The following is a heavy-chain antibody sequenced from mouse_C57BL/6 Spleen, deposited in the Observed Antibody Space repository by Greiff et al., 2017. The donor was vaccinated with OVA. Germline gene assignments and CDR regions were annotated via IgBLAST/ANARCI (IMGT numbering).Heavy chain of an antibody. V-gene: IGHV1-54*01. CDR3: SRRYGIYYAMDY. CDR2: INPGSGGT. CDR1: GYAFTNYL. Sequence: VKLMESGAELVRPGTSVKVSCKASGYAFTNYLIEWVKQRPGQGLEWIGVINPGSGGTNYNEKFKGKATLTADKSSSTAYMQLSSLTSEDSAVYFCSRRYGIYYAMDYWGQGTSVTVSS. J-gene: IGHJ4*01. D-gene: IGHD2-10*02.